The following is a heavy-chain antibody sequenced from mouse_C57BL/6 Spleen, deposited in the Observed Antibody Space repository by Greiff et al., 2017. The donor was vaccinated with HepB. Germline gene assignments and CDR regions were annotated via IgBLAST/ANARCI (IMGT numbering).Heavy chain of an antibody. CDR1: GYSFTGYY. D-gene: IGHD1-1*01. Sequence: VQLKESGPELVKPGASVKISCKASGYSFTGYYMNWVKQSPEKSLEWIGEINPSTGGTTYNQKFKAKATLTVDKSSSTAYMQLKSLTSEDSAVYYCARGGSSYDWFAYWGQGTLVTVSA. CDR3: ARGGSSYDWFAY. V-gene: IGHV1-42*01. CDR2: INPSTGGT. J-gene: IGHJ3*01.